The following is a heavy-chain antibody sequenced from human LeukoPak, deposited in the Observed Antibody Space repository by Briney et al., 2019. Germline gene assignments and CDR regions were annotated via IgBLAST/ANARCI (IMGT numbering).Heavy chain of an antibody. V-gene: IGHV1-69*01. CDR2: IIPIFGTA. CDR3: ARANTVTHETDWFDP. Sequence: SVTVSCTASGGTFSIYAISWVRQAPGQGLEWMGGIIPIFGTANYAQKFQGRVTITADESTSTAYMELSSLRSEDTAVYYCARANTVTHETDWFDPWGQGTLVTVSS. CDR1: GGTFSIYA. D-gene: IGHD4-17*01. J-gene: IGHJ5*02.